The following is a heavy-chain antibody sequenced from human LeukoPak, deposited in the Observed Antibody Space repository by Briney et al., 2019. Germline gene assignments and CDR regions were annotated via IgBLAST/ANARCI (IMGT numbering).Heavy chain of an antibody. CDR1: GFTFNSYA. D-gene: IGHD3-22*01. J-gene: IGHJ3*02. V-gene: IGHV3-30*01. CDR2: ISYDGSDK. Sequence: PGGSLKLSCTASGFTFNSYAMHWVRQAPGKGLEWVAVISYDGSDKYYADSVKGRFTISRDNSKNTPYLQMNSLRAEDTAVYYCARGYSSSIWGQGTVVTVSS. CDR3: ARGYSSSI.